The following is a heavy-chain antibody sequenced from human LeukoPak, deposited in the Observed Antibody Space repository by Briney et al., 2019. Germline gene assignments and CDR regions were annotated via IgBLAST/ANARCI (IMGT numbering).Heavy chain of an antibody. V-gene: IGHV3-21*01. CDR1: GFTFSSYS. CDR2: ISSSSSYI. D-gene: IGHD4-17*01. Sequence: PGGSLRLSCAASGFTFSSYSMNWVRPAPGKGLEWVSSISSSSSYIYYADSVKGRFTISRDNAKNSLYLQMNSLRAEDTAVYYCAGVGGNWVTTRYWGQGTLVTVSS. CDR3: AGVGGNWVTTRY. J-gene: IGHJ4*02.